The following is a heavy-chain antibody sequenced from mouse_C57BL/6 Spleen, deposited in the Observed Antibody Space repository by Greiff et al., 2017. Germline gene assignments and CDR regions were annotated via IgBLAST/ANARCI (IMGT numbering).Heavy chain of an antibody. CDR2: INPGSGGT. D-gene: IGHD3-2*02. V-gene: IGHV1-54*01. J-gene: IGHJ2*01. CDR3: ARGSSGYCFDY. CDR1: GYAFTNYL. Sequence: QVQLQQSGAELVRPGTSVKVSCKASGYAFTNYLIEWVKQRPGQGLEWIGVINPGSGGTNYNEKFKGKATLTAEKSSSTAYMQLSSLTSEDSAVYFCARGSSGYCFDYWGQGTTLTVSS.